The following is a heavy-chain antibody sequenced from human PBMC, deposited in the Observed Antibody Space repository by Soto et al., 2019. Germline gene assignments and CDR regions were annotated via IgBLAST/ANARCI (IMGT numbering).Heavy chain of an antibody. J-gene: IGHJ4*02. CDR1: GGSFSGYY. CDR2: INHSGST. V-gene: IGHV4-34*01. CDR3: ARGWSNYSAHSKRNFDY. D-gene: IGHD2-21*01. Sequence: SETLSLTCAVYGGSFSGYYWSWIRQPPGKGLEWIGEINHSGSTNYNPSLKSRVTISVDTSKNQFSLKLSSVTAADTAVYYCARGWSNYSAHSKRNFDYWGQGTLVTVSS.